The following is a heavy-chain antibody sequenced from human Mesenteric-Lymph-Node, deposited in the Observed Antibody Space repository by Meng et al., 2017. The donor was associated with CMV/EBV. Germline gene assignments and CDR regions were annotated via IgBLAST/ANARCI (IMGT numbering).Heavy chain of an antibody. CDR2: IYWDDDK. D-gene: IGHD4-17*01. CDR3: AHLTVTNALFDY. V-gene: IGHV2-5*02. J-gene: IGHJ4*02. CDR1: GFSLSTSGLG. Sequence: FSGFSLSTSGLGVGSIRQPPGQALEWLALIYWDDDKRYSPSLKSRLTITKDTSKNQVVLTMTNMDPVDTATYYCAHLTVTNALFDYWGQGTLVTVSS.